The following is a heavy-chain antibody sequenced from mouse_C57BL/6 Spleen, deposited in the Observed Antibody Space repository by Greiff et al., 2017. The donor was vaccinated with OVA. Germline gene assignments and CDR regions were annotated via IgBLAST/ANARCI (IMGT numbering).Heavy chain of an antibody. J-gene: IGHJ2*01. CDR3: ARGTAQATLDY. CDR2: IDPSDSET. CDR1: GYTFTSYW. V-gene: IGHV1-52*01. D-gene: IGHD3-2*02. Sequence: QVQLQQPGAELVRPGSSVKLSCKASGYTFTSYWMHWVKQRPIQGLEWIGNIDPSDSETHYNQKFKDKATLTVDKSSSTAYMQLSSLTSEDSAVDYCARGTAQATLDYWGQGTTLTVSS.